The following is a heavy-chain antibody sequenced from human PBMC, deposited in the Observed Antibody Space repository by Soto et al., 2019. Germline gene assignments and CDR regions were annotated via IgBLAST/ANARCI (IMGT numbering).Heavy chain of an antibody. Sequence: GGPMRVPSGASGFNFGGFGVHRVSQETGKGLEWVAVISYDGSNKYYADSVKGRFTISRDNSKDTLYLQMNSLRAEDTAVYFCAKPLPNYDCWSGYSSAFGYWGQGVLVTGSS. CDR1: GFNFGGFG. CDR2: ISYDGSNK. D-gene: IGHD3-3*01. V-gene: IGHV3-30*18. CDR3: AKPLPNYDCWSGYSSAFGY. J-gene: IGHJ4*02.